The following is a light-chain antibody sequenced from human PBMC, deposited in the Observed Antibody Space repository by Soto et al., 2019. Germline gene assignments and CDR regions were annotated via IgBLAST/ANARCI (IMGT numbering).Light chain of an antibody. CDR2: DVS. Sequence: QSALTQPASVSGSPGQSITISCTGTSSDIGGYNFVSWYQHHPGKAPKLLIHDVSNRPSGVSSRFSGSKSGNTASLTISGLQAEDEADYYCSSYTSSSTYVFGTGTKLTVL. J-gene: IGLJ1*01. V-gene: IGLV2-14*03. CDR1: SSDIGGYNF. CDR3: SSYTSSSTYV.